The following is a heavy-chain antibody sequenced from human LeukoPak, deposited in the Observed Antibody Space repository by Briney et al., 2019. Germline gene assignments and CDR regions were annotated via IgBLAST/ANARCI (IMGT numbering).Heavy chain of an antibody. D-gene: IGHD6-25*01. V-gene: IGHV1-2*02. CDR2: VNPKSGRT. CDR3: ARVSAALGTRYMDV. J-gene: IGHJ6*03. Sequence: GASVKVSCEASGYTFIDSYIHWVRQAPGQGREWMGWVNPKSGRTNYAQQFQGRVTMTSDTSMNTVYMEMSGLRSDDTAVFYCARVSAALGTRYMDVWGNGTTVIVSS. CDR1: GYTFIDSY.